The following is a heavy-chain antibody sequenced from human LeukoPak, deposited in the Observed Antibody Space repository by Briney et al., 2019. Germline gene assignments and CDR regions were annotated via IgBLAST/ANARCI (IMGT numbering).Heavy chain of an antibody. CDR3: ARRQTHNYDILTGPFDY. CDR2: IYPDDSDT. Sequence: GESLKISCKGSGYSFTNYWIGWVRQMPGKGLEWMGIIYPDDSDTRYSPSFQGRVTISADKSISTAYLQWSRLKASDTAMYYCARRQTHNYDILTGPFDYWGQGTLVTVSS. D-gene: IGHD3-9*01. CDR1: GYSFTNYW. J-gene: IGHJ4*02. V-gene: IGHV5-51*01.